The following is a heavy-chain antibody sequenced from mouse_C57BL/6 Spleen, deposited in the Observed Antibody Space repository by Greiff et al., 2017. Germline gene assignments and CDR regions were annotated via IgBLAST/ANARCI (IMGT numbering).Heavy chain of an antibody. J-gene: IGHJ3*01. Sequence: QVQLKESGPGLVAPSQSLSITCTVSGFSLTSYAISWVRQPPGEGLEWLGVIWTGGGTNYNSARKSRLSISKDNSKSQVFLKMSSLQTDDTARYYCARGYGNYDGIFAYWGQGTLVTVSA. CDR1: GFSLTSYA. D-gene: IGHD2-10*02. CDR3: ARGYGNYDGIFAY. CDR2: IWTGGGT. V-gene: IGHV2-9-1*01.